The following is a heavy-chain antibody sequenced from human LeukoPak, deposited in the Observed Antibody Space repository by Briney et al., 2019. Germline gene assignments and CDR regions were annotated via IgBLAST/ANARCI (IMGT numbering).Heavy chain of an antibody. CDR1: GGSFSGYY. Sequence: PSETLSLTCAVYGGSFSGYYWSWIRQPPGKGLEWIGEINHSGSTNYNPSLKSRVTISVDTSKNQFSLKLSSVTAADTAVYYGARANGYSSSWYPNYWGQGTLVTVSS. J-gene: IGHJ4*02. CDR2: INHSGST. D-gene: IGHD6-13*01. CDR3: ARANGYSSSWYPNY. V-gene: IGHV4-34*01.